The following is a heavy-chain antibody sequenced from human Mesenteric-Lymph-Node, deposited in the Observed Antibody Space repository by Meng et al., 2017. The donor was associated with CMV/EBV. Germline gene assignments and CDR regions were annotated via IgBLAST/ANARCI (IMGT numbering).Heavy chain of an antibody. J-gene: IGHJ6*02. V-gene: IGHV3-53*01. Sequence: GGSLRLSCAASGFTVSSNYMSWVRQAPGKGLEWVSVIYSGGSTYYADSVKGRFTISRDNSKNTLYLQMNSLRAEDTAVYYCARVPFPYSMDVWGQGTTVTVSS. CDR3: ARVPFPYSMDV. CDR1: GFTVSSNY. CDR2: IYSGGST.